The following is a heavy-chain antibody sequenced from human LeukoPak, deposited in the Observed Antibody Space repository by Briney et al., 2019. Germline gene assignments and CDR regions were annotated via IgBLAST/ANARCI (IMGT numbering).Heavy chain of an antibody. Sequence: SETLSLTCAVYGGSFSGYYWSWIRQPPGKGLEWIGEINHSGSTDYNPSLKSRVTISVDTSKNQFSLKLSSVTAADTAVYYCARGRLEETTVTTTDDYWGQGTLVTVSS. CDR3: ARGRLEETTVTTTDDY. CDR1: GGSFSGYY. D-gene: IGHD4-11*01. J-gene: IGHJ4*02. V-gene: IGHV4-34*01. CDR2: INHSGST.